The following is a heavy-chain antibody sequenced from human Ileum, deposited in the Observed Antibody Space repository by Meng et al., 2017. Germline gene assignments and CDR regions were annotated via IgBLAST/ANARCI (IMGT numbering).Heavy chain of an antibody. CDR2: ISHSGSA. V-gene: IGHV4-4*02. CDR3: ARHGGYSQDF. J-gene: IGHJ4*02. Sequence: QGRLQERGPGLVRPLGTLSLTCAVSSGSISSNTYWSWVRQPPGKGLEWIGQISHSGSAYYNPSLKSRVTMSVDKSKSQFSLMLTSVTAADTAIYYCARHGGYSQDFWGQGTLVTVSS. CDR1: SGSISSNTY. D-gene: IGHD4-23*01.